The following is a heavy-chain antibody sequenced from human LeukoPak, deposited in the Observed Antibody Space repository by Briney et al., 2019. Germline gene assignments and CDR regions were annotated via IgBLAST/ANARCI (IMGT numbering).Heavy chain of an antibody. CDR1: GFTFSSYA. V-gene: IGHV3-23*01. D-gene: IGHD3-22*01. CDR3: AKDDYDSSGYYTLDY. J-gene: IGHJ4*02. Sequence: GGSLRLSCAASGFTFSSYAMYWVRQAPGKGLEWVSGISGSGGSTYYADSVKGRFTISRDNSKNTLYLQMNSLRAEDTAVYYCAKDDYDSSGYYTLDYWGQGALVTVSS. CDR2: ISGSGGST.